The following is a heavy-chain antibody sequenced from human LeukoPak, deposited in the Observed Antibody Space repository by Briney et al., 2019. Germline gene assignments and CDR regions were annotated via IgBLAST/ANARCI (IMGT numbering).Heavy chain of an antibody. CDR3: ARGVGDYYDSSGYDWFDP. CDR1: GDSISSSDYY. D-gene: IGHD3-22*01. CDR2: IYYSGST. Sequence: SQTLSLTCTVSGDSISSSDYYWSWIRQHPGKGLEWIGYIYYSGSTYYYPSLKSRVTISIDTSKNQFSLKLSSVTAADTAVYYCARGVGDYYDSSGYDWFDPWGQGTLVTVSS. V-gene: IGHV4-31*03. J-gene: IGHJ5*02.